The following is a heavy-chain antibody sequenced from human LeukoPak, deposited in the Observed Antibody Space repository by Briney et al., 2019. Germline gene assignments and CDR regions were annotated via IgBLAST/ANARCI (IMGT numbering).Heavy chain of an antibody. D-gene: IGHD6-19*01. CDR3: ARHSSGWHPDY. CDR2: IYYSGST. J-gene: IGHJ4*02. Sequence: SETLSLTCSVSGGSISSYYWSWIRQPPGKGLEWIGYIYYSGSTNYNPSLKSRVTISVDTSKNQFSLKLSSVTAADTAVYYCARHSSGWHPDYWGQGTLATVSS. CDR1: GGSISSYY. V-gene: IGHV4-59*01.